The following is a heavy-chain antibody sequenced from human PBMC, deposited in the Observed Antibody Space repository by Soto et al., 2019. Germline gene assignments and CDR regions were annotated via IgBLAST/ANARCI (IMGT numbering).Heavy chain of an antibody. V-gene: IGHV1-2*04. CDR3: AREAGQYYDFWSGQGYYGMDV. Sequence: QVQLVQSGAEVKKPGASVKVSCKASGYTFTGYYMHWVRQAPGQGLEWMGWINPNSGGTNYAQKFQGWVTMTRDTSISTAYMELSRLRSDDTAVYYCAREAGQYYDFWSGQGYYGMDVWGQGTTVTVFS. J-gene: IGHJ6*02. CDR1: GYTFTGYY. D-gene: IGHD3-3*01. CDR2: INPNSGGT.